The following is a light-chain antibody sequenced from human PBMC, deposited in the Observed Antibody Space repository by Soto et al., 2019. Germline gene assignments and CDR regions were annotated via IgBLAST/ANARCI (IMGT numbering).Light chain of an antibody. J-gene: IGKJ1*01. CDR2: GAS. Sequence: EIVMTQSPATLSVSPGERATLSCRASQSVSSNLAWYQQKPGQAPRLLVYGASTRPTGIPTRFSGSGSGTEFTPTISSLQSEDFAVYYCQQYNNWPLWTFGQGTKVEIK. CDR1: QSVSSN. V-gene: IGKV3-15*01. CDR3: QQYNNWPLWT.